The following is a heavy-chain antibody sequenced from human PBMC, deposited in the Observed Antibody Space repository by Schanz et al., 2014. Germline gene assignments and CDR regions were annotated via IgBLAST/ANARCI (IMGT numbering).Heavy chain of an antibody. Sequence: EVQVVESGGGLVQPGGSLRLSCASSGFSFTTYAMSWVRQAPGKGLEWVSSISSGGGSTYYADSVRGRFTMSRDNSKNTLYLQMNSLRAGDAAVYYCARGLIAAAGGAFDYWGQGTLVAVSA. J-gene: IGHJ4*02. CDR1: GFSFTTYA. D-gene: IGHD6-13*01. V-gene: IGHV3-23*04. CDR2: ISSGGGST. CDR3: ARGLIAAAGGAFDY.